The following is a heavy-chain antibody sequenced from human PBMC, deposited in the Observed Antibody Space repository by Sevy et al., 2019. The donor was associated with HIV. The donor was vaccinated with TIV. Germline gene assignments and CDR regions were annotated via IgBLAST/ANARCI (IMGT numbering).Heavy chain of an antibody. J-gene: IGHJ4*02. CDR3: VRHGRKRWLQYVGHYFDY. CDR1: GGSISSSSYY. CDR2: IYYSGST. D-gene: IGHD5-12*01. Sequence: SETLSLTCTVSGGSISSSSYYWGWIRQPPGKGLEWIGSIYYSGSTYYNPSLKSRVTISVDTSKNQFSLKLSSVTAADTAVYYCVRHGRKRWLQYVGHYFDYWGQGTLVTVSS. V-gene: IGHV4-39*01.